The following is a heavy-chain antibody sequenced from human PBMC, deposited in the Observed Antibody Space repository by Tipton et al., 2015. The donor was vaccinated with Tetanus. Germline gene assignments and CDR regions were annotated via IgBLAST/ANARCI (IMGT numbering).Heavy chain of an antibody. D-gene: IGHD3-10*01. J-gene: IGHJ4*02. CDR2: IYNSGTT. CDR1: GGSISGGYY. CDR3: ASTTLWYYFDY. Sequence: TLSLTCTVSGGSISGGYYWTWIRQHPGKGQEWIGHIYNSGTTSYNPSLKSRLTISVDTSKNQFSLKVTYVTAADTAVYYCASTTLWYYFDYWGQGTLVTVSS. V-gene: IGHV4-31*03.